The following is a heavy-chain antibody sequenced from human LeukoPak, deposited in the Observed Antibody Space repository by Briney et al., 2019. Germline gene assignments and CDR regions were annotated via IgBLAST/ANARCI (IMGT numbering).Heavy chain of an antibody. V-gene: IGHV3-48*01. Sequence: GGSLRLSCAASGFTFSSYSMNWVRPAPGKGLEWVSYISSSSSTIYYADSVKGRFTISRDNAKNSLYLQINSLRAEDTAVYYCARDRDYVWGSYRYSPLFDYWGQGTLVTVSS. CDR2: ISSSSSTI. J-gene: IGHJ4*02. CDR3: ARDRDYVWGSYRYSPLFDY. CDR1: GFTFSSYS. D-gene: IGHD3-16*02.